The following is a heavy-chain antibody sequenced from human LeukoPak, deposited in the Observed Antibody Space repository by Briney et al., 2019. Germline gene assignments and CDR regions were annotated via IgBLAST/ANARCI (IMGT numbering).Heavy chain of an antibody. CDR3: ARDLTARPAYYFDY. D-gene: IGHD6-6*01. Sequence: PGGSLRLSCAASGFTFSNYWMGWVRQAPGKGLQWVVNIKTDGSEKYYVDSVKGRFTISRDNAKNSLYLQMNSLRAEDTAVYYCARDLTARPAYYFDYWGQGTLVTVSS. J-gene: IGHJ4*02. CDR1: GFTFSNYW. CDR2: IKTDGSEK. V-gene: IGHV3-7*01.